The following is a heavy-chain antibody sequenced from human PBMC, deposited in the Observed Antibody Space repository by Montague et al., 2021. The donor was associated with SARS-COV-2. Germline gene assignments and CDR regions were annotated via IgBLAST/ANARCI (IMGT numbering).Heavy chain of an antibody. CDR3: ARVWYSSSRYYFDY. CDR2: IYTSGST. J-gene: IGHJ4*02. Sequence: SETLSLTCTVSGGSISSYYWSWIRQPAGKGLEWIGRIYTSGSTNYNPPLKSRVTMSVDTSKNQFSLKLSSVTAADTAVYYCARVWYSSSRYYFDYWGQGTLVTVSS. V-gene: IGHV4-4*07. CDR1: GGSISSYY. D-gene: IGHD6-13*01.